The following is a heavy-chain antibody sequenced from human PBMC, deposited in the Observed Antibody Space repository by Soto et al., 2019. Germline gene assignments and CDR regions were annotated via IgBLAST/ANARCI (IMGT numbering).Heavy chain of an antibody. D-gene: IGHD3-22*01. Sequence: GGSLRLSCAASGFTFSSYAMSWVRQAPGKGLEWVSAISGSGGSTYYADSVKGRFTISRDNSKNTLYLQMNSLRAEDTAVYYCAKLPAKEYYYDSSGYGHFDYWGQGTLVTVSS. CDR1: GFTFSSYA. V-gene: IGHV3-23*01. CDR2: ISGSGGST. J-gene: IGHJ4*02. CDR3: AKLPAKEYYYDSSGYGHFDY.